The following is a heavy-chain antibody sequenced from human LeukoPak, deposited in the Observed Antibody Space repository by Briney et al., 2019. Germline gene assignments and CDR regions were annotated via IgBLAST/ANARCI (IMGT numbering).Heavy chain of an antibody. CDR3: ATEEQYRNYFDH. Sequence: GASVKVSCKASGYTLTDSYRHWVRQAPGQGLEWLAWINPNSGDTNYAQKFQGRVTVTRDTSISTAYMELSGLTADDTAVYYCATEEQYRNYFDHWGQGTLVTVSS. V-gene: IGHV1-2*02. D-gene: IGHD5-18*01. J-gene: IGHJ4*02. CDR2: INPNSGDT. CDR1: GYTLTDSY.